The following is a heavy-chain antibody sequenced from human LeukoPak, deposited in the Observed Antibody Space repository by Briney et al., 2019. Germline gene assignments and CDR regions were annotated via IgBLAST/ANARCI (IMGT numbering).Heavy chain of an antibody. V-gene: IGHV4-34*01. J-gene: IGHJ2*01. CDR1: GGSFSGYY. Sequence: SETLSLTCAVYGGSFSGYYWSWIRQPPGKGLEWIGEINHSGSTNYNPSLKSRVTISVDTSKNQFSLKLSSVTAADTAVYYCARESDYYDSSGYYWYFDLWGRGTLVTVSS. D-gene: IGHD3-22*01. CDR3: ARESDYYDSSGYYWYFDL. CDR2: INHSGST.